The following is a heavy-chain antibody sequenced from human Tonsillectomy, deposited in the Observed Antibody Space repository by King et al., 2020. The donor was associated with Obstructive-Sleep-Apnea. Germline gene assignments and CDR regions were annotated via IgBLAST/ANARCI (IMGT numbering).Heavy chain of an antibody. CDR1: GFTFSSYG. CDR2: IRYDGSNK. V-gene: IGHV3-30*02. D-gene: IGHD6-19*01. Sequence: VQLVESGGGVVQPGGSLRLSCAASGFTFSSYGMHWVRQAPGKGLEWVAFIRYDGSNKYYADSVKGRFTISRDNSKTTLYLQMNSLRGEDTAIYYCAKDRLGSGWHIYFDFWGQGTLVTVSS. J-gene: IGHJ4*02. CDR3: AKDRLGSGWHIYFDF.